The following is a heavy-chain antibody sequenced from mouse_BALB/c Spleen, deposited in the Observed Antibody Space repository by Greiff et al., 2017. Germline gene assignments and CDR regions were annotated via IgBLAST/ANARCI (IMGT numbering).Heavy chain of an antibody. D-gene: IGHD2-4*01. J-gene: IGHJ3*01. CDR3: ARRDYDYPWFAY. Sequence: VQLQQPGAELVKPGASVKLSCKASGYTFTSYWMHWVKQRPGQGLEWIGEIDPSDSYTNYNQKFKGKATLTVDKSSSTAYMQLSSLTSEDSAVYYCARRDYDYPWFAYWGQGTLVTVSA. CDR2: IDPSDSYT. V-gene: IGHV1-69*02. CDR1: GYTFTSYW.